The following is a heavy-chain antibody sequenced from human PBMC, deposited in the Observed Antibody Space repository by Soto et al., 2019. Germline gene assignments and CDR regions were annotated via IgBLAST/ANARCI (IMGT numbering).Heavy chain of an antibody. CDR1: GFTFNTYA. Sequence: EVQLLESGGGLVQPGGSLRLSCVASGFTFNTYAMSWVRQAPGKGLEWVPGISGGGDGTDYADSVEGRFTISRDNSKNTLXXQXXXXXXXXXXXXXXXXXXXXXXAXXERDDRDYYFDSWGQGTLVTVSS. V-gene: IGHV3-23*01. J-gene: IGHJ4*02. CDR3: XXXXXXXXAXXERDDRDYYFDS. D-gene: IGHD1-1*01. CDR2: ISGGGDGT.